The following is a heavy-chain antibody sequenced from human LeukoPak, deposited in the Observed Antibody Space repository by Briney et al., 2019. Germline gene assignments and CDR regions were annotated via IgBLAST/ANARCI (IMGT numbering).Heavy chain of an antibody. Sequence: ASVKVSCKASGYTFTSDGISWVRQAPGQGLEWMGRINPNSGGTNYAQKFQGRVTMTRDTSISTAYMELSRLRSDDTAVYYCARAWSRRNPYDAFDIWGQGTMVTVSS. J-gene: IGHJ3*02. CDR3: ARAWSRRNPYDAFDI. D-gene: IGHD3-3*01. V-gene: IGHV1-2*06. CDR2: INPNSGGT. CDR1: GYTFTSDG.